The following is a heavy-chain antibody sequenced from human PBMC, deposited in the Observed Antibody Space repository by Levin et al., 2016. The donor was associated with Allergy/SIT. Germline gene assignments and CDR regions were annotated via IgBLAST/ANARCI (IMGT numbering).Heavy chain of an antibody. Sequence: WIRQPPGKGLEWIGSIYYSGSTYYNPSLKSRVTISVDTSKNQFSLKLSSVTAADTAVYYCARDGPPYGDYERYFDYWGQGTLVTVSS. CDR3: ARDGPPYGDYERYFDY. V-gene: IGHV4-39*02. CDR2: IYYSGST. J-gene: IGHJ4*02. D-gene: IGHD4-17*01.